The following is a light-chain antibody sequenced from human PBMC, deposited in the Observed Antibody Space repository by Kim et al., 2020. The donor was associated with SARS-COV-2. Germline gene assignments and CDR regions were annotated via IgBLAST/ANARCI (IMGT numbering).Light chain of an antibody. CDR2: GYR. J-gene: IGLJ3*02. CDR1: SLRNYF. V-gene: IGLV3-19*01. Sequence: SSELTQDPAVSVALGQTVRITCQGDSLRNYFASWYQQKPGQAPVVVIFGYRKRPSGIPDRFSGSNSGNTASLTITGAQAEDEADYYCNSRDSSGNHWVFGGGTQLTVL. CDR3: NSRDSSGNHWV.